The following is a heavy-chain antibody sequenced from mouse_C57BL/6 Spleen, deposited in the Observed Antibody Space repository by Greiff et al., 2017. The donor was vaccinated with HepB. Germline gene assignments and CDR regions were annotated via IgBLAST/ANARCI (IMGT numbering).Heavy chain of an antibody. D-gene: IGHD1-1*02. Sequence: DVKLVESEGGLVQPGSSMKLSCTASGFTFSDYYMAWVRQVPEKGLEWVANINYDGSSTYYLDSLKSRFIISRDNAKNILYLQMSSLKSEDTATYYCARDGGFDYWGQGTTLTVSS. CDR3: ARDGGFDY. V-gene: IGHV5-16*01. J-gene: IGHJ2*01. CDR1: GFTFSDYY. CDR2: INYDGSST.